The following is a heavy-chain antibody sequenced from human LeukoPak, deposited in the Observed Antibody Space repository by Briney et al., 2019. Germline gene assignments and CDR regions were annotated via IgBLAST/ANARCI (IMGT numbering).Heavy chain of an antibody. D-gene: IGHD3-22*01. J-gene: IGHJ4*02. CDR1: GGSISSYY. CDR2: IYYSGST. V-gene: IGHV4-59*01. Sequence: SETLSLTCTVSGGSISSYYWSWIRQPPGKGLEWIGYIYYSGSTNYNPSLKSRVTISVDTSKNQFSLKLSSVTAADTAVYYCARGLGITMIPREWGQGTLVTVSS. CDR3: ARGLGITMIPRE.